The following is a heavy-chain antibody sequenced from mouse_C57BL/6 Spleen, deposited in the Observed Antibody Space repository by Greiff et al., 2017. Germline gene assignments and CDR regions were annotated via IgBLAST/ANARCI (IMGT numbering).Heavy chain of an antibody. CDR2: IGPGSGST. V-gene: IGHV1-77*01. D-gene: IGHD2-1*01. CDR1: GYTFTDYY. CDR3: ARSLIYYGNYVDAMDY. J-gene: IGHJ4*01. Sequence: QVQLQQSGAELVKPGASVKISCKASGYTFTDYYINWVKQRPGQGLEWIGKIGPGSGSTYYNEKFKGKATLTAAKSSSTAYMQLSSLTSEDSAVYVCARSLIYYGNYVDAMDYWGQGTSVTVSS.